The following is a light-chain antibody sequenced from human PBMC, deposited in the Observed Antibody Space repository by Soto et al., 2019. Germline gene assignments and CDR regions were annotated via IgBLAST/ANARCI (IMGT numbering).Light chain of an antibody. J-gene: IGKJ1*01. CDR2: GAS. CDR3: QQYNNWPPEP. CDR1: QSVSSN. V-gene: IGKV3-15*01. Sequence: EIVMTQSPATLSVSPGERATLSCRASQSVSSNLAWYQQKPGQAPRLLIYGASTRATGIPARFSGSGSGTEFTLTISSLQSEDFAVYYCQQYNNWPPEPFGQGTKVDI.